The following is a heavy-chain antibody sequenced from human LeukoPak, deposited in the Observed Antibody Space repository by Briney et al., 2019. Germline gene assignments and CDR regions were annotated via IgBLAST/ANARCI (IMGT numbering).Heavy chain of an antibody. CDR1: GYRFISYW. CDR2: VYPGDSET. V-gene: IGHV5-51*01. J-gene: IGHJ3*02. Sequence: GESLKISCKASGYRFISYWIGWVRQMPGKGLEWMGIVYPGDSETTYRPSVQGQGQVTFSADKSINTAYLQWSSLKASDTAMYYCATSLKAGIRAFDIWGQGTMVTVSS. CDR3: ATSLKAGIRAFDI. D-gene: IGHD6-25*01.